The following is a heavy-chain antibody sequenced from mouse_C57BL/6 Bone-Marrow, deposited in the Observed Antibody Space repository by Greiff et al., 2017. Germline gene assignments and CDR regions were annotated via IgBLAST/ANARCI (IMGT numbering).Heavy chain of an antibody. D-gene: IGHD2-3*01. CDR1: GYTFTNYW. CDR2: IYPGGGYT. CDR3: ARWVYDYDAMDY. J-gene: IGHJ4*01. V-gene: IGHV1-63*01. Sequence: QVQLQQSGAELVRPGTSVKMSCKASGYTFTNYWIGWAKQRPGHGLEWIGDIYPGGGYTNYNEKFKGKAKLTADKSSSTAYMQFSSLTSEDSAIYYCARWVYDYDAMDYWGQGTSVTVSS.